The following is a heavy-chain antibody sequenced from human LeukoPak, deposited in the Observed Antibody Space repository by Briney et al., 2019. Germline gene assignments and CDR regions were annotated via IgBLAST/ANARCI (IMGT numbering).Heavy chain of an antibody. J-gene: IGHJ4*02. D-gene: IGHD1-26*01. CDR2: IYYSGST. Sequence: SETLSLTCTVSGGSISSSTYYWGWIRQPPGKGLEWIGNIYYSGSTYYNPSLKSRVTISVDTSKSQFSLKLSSVTAADTAVYYCATTFGATPNYFDYWGQGTLVTVSS. V-gene: IGHV4-39*07. CDR1: GGSISSSTYY. CDR3: ATTFGATPNYFDY.